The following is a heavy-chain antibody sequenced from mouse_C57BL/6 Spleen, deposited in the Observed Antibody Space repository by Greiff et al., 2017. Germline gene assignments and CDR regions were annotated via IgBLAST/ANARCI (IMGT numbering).Heavy chain of an antibody. D-gene: IGHD2-10*02. V-gene: IGHV5-4*03. Sequence: DVKLVESGGGLVKPGGSLKLSCAASGFTFSSYAMSWVRQTPEQRLEWVATISAGGSYTYYPANVQGRFTIARENAKNSRYLQMSHLKSEDTAMYYCSRGGYGYYFDYWGQGTTLTVSA. CDR3: SRGGYGYYFDY. CDR2: ISAGGSYT. J-gene: IGHJ2*01. CDR1: GFTFSSYA.